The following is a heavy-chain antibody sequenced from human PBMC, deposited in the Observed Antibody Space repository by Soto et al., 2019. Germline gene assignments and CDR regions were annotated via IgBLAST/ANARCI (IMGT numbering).Heavy chain of an antibody. Sequence: GGSLRLSCAASGFTFSSFALSWVRQPPGRGGDGVSDISGRVGSTYYEDSVKGRFTISRDNSKNTLYLQMNSLRAEDTAVYYCAKDSPFDIWGQGTMVTVSS. CDR3: AKDSPFDI. V-gene: IGHV3-23*01. CDR2: ISGRVGST. J-gene: IGHJ3*02. CDR1: GFTFSSFA.